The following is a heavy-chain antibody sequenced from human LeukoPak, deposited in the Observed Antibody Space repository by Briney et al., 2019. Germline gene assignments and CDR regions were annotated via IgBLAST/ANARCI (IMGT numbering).Heavy chain of an antibody. J-gene: IGHJ4*02. CDR1: GYNFTSYW. Sequence: GESLKISCKGSGYNFTSYWIGWVRQMPGKGLEWMGIIYPGDSDTRYSPSFQGQVTISADKSIRTAYLQWSSLKASDTAMYYCARQVGNAYYAAYFDYWGQGTLVTVSP. V-gene: IGHV5-51*01. CDR3: ARQVGNAYYAAYFDY. CDR2: IYPGDSDT. D-gene: IGHD3-16*01.